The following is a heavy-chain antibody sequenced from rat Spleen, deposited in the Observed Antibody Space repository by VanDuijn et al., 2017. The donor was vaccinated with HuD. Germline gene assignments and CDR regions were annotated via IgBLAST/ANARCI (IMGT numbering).Heavy chain of an antibody. CDR2: ISYEGSAT. CDR1: GFTFSDYY. Sequence: EVQLVESGGGLVQPGRSLKLSCVASGFTFSDYYMAWVRQAPKKGLEWVASISYEGSATYYGDSVKGRFTISRDNAENTLYLQMNSLRSEDAATYYCARPHSSHYVMDAWGQGASVTVSS. V-gene: IGHV5-22*01. J-gene: IGHJ4*01. CDR3: ARPHSSHYVMDA. D-gene: IGHD1-8*01.